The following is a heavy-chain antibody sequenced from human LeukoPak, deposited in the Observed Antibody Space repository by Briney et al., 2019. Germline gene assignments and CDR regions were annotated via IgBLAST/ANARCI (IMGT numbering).Heavy chain of an antibody. V-gene: IGHV1-2*06. CDR3: AKVPPSITAAGNWLGP. CDR2: INPNTGGT. D-gene: IGHD6-13*01. CDR1: GYTFTGYY. Sequence: AXXKVSCKASGYTFTGYYIHWVRQAPGQGLEWMGRINPNTGGTDYAQKFQGRVTMNRDTSKKTAYMEMSRLTDDDTAIYYCAKVPPSITAAGNWLGPWGQGALVTVSS. J-gene: IGHJ5*02.